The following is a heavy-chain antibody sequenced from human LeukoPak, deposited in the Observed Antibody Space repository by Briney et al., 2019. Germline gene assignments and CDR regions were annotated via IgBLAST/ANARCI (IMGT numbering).Heavy chain of an antibody. CDR1: GYTFTSYD. V-gene: IGHV1-8*03. CDR2: MNPNSGNT. J-gene: IGHJ6*03. Sequence: ASVKVSCKASGYTFTSYDINWVRQATGQGLERMGWMNPNSGNTGYAQKFQGRVTITRNTSISTAYMEVSSLRSEDTAVYYCARGRGYYDILTGSGHYYYYYMDVWGKGTTVTVSS. CDR3: ARGRGYYDILTGSGHYYYYYMDV. D-gene: IGHD3-9*01.